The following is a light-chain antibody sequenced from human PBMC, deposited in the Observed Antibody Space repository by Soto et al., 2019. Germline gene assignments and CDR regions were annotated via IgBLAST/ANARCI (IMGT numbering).Light chain of an antibody. CDR1: QSVSNNY. CDR3: QQFSSYPLT. J-gene: IGKJ4*01. V-gene: IGKV3-20*01. Sequence: EIVLTQSPGTLSLSPGERATLSCRASQSVSNNYLAWYQQKPGKAPRLLIYDASSRATGIPDRFSGGGSGTDFTLTISRLEPEDFAVYYCQQFSSYPLTFGGGTKVDIK. CDR2: DAS.